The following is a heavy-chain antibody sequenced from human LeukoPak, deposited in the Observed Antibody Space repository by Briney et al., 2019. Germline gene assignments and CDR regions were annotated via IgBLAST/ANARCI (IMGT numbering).Heavy chain of an antibody. CDR2: ISWNSFTI. D-gene: IGHD5-18*01. CDR1: GFTFSSYN. J-gene: IGHJ6*03. V-gene: IGHV3-9*01. CDR3: AKDIGRVDTASTYMDV. Sequence: PGGSLRLSCAASGFTFSSYNMNWVRQAPGKGLEWVSGISWNSFTIGYADSVKGRFTISRDNAKNSLYLQMNSLRVEDTALYYCAKDIGRVDTASTYMDVWGKGTTVTISS.